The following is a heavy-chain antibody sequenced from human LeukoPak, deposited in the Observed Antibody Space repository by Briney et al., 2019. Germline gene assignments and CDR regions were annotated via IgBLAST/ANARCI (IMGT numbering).Heavy chain of an antibody. D-gene: IGHD1-1*01. CDR2: IYYTGST. Sequence: SETLSLTCTVSGDSITNFYWNWIRQPPGKGLEWIGYIYYTGSTIFNPSLKSRVTMSVDTSKNQFSLKLSSVTAADTAVYFCARWMGTWNAFDIWGQGTVITVSS. CDR3: ARWMGTWNAFDI. J-gene: IGHJ3*02. V-gene: IGHV4-59*01. CDR1: GDSITNFY.